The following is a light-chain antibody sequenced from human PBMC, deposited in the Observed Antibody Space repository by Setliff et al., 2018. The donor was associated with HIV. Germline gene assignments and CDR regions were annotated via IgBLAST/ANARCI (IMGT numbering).Light chain of an antibody. CDR3: SSFTTRSTVV. CDR2: GNI. V-gene: IGLV1-40*01. CDR1: SSNIGAGYD. J-gene: IGLJ1*01. Sequence: QSVLTQPPSVSGAPGQRVTISCTGSSSNIGAGYDVHWYQHLPGTAPKLLIYGNINRPSGVPDRFSGSKSGTSASLAITGLQAEDEADYYCSSFTTRSTVVFGSGTKAPS.